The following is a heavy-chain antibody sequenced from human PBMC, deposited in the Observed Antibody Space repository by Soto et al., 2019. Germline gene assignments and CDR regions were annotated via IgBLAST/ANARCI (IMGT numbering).Heavy chain of an antibody. D-gene: IGHD1-26*01. CDR2: IYWDDDK. CDR3: AHRREGSYFDY. Sequence: QITLKESGPTLVKPTQTLTLTCTFSGFSLSTSGVGVGWIRQPPGKALEWLALIYWDDDKRYSPSLKSRLTXTXXTSKNQVVLTMTNMDPVDTATYYCAHRREGSYFDYWGQGTLVTVSS. J-gene: IGHJ4*02. CDR1: GFSLSTSGVG. V-gene: IGHV2-5*02.